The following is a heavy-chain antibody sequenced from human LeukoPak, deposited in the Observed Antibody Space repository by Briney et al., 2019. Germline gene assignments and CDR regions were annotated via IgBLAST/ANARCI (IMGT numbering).Heavy chain of an antibody. V-gene: IGHV1-18*01. J-gene: IGHJ3*02. D-gene: IGHD1-1*01. CDR1: GFSFPSYG. CDR3: ARDWQLPSGPDVFDI. Sequence: ASVKVSCKADGFSFPSYGISWVRQAPGQGLEWIGWITAYDGDTNYAEKFQGRVTMATDTSTSTASMELWSLRSDDTAVYYCARDWQLPSGPDVFDIWGQGTVVTVSS. CDR2: ITAYDGDT.